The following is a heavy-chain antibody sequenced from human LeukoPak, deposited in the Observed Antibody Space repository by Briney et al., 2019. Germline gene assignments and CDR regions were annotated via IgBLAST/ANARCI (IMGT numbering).Heavy chain of an antibody. D-gene: IGHD2-2*01. CDR1: GFTFSSYS. J-gene: IGHJ4*02. CDR3: ARDLVPAAPYYFDY. CDR2: ISSSSSTI. Sequence: PGGSLRLSCAASGFTFSSYSMNWDRRAPGKGLEWVSYISSSSSTIYYADSVKGRFTISRDNAKNSLYLQMNSLRAEDTAVYYCARDLVPAAPYYFDYWGQGTLVTVSS. V-gene: IGHV3-48*01.